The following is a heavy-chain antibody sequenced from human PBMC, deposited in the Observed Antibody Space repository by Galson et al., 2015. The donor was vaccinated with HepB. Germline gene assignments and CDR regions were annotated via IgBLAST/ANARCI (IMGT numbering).Heavy chain of an antibody. CDR1: GFTFSNYG. D-gene: IGHD6-19*01. J-gene: IGHJ4*02. CDR3: AKDPYLYSALAGTMAGFDY. V-gene: IGHV3-30*18. CDR2: ISYDGSNK. Sequence: LRLSCAASGFTFSNYGMHWVRQAPGKGLEWVAVISYDGSNKYYADSVKGRFTISRDNSKNTLYLQMNSLRAEDTALYYCAKDPYLYSALAGTMAGFDYWGQGSLVTVSS.